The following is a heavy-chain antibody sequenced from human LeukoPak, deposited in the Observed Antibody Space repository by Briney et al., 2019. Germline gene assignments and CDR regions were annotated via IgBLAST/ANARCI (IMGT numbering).Heavy chain of an antibody. CDR1: GFIFSNAW. CDR3: TTKFLPRS. D-gene: IGHD2-15*01. V-gene: IGHV3-15*01. J-gene: IGHJ4*02. CDR2: IKRKTDGGTT. Sequence: PGGSLRLSCAASGFIFSNAWMSWVRQAPGKGLEWVGRIKRKTDGGTTDYAAPVKGRFTISRDDSKNTLYLQMNSLKTEDTAVYYCTTKFLPRSWGQGTLVTVSS.